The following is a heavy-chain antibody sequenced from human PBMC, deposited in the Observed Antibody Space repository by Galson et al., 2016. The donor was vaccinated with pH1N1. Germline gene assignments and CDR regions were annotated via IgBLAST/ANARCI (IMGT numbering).Heavy chain of an antibody. J-gene: IGHJ3*01. CDR3: VRSTGYNKVNGPFDV. D-gene: IGHD1-14*01. CDR2: IMPIFGTT. V-gene: IGHV1-69*13. Sequence: SVKVSCKASGGPLSSYATGWARQAPGQGPEWMGGIMPIFGTTKYEQKFQGRVTITADEMSGSAYMELSGLTSMDTAVYYCVRSTGYNKVNGPFDVWGQGTLVIVSS. CDR1: GGPLSSYA.